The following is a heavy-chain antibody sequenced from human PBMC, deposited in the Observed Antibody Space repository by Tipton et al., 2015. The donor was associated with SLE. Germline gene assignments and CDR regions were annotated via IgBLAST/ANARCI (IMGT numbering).Heavy chain of an antibody. J-gene: IGHJ4*02. CDR2: IYTGGDT. Sequence: TLSLTCTVSGGSISNYYWGWVRQPAGKGLEWSGRIYTGGDTKYNPSLESRVTLSVDTSKDQFSLKLSSVTAADTAVYYCVVCSPSSCSYFDYWGQGTLVTVSS. V-gene: IGHV4-4*07. D-gene: IGHD2-2*01. CDR1: GGSISNYY. CDR3: VVCSPSSCSYFDY.